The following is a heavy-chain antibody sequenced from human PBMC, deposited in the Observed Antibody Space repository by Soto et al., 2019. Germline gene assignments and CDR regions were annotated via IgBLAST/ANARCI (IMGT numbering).Heavy chain of an antibody. CDR2: ISDGGDLT. J-gene: IGHJ3*02. D-gene: IGHD3-10*01. CDR3: ARRVIGSSRAFDI. Sequence: GGSLRLSCAASGFAFSSHPMSWVRQAPEKGLEWVAGISDGGDLTYDADSVRGRFTISRDNSRNTLYLQMNSLRAEDTAVYYCARRVIGSSRAFDIWGQGTMVTVSS. V-gene: IGHV3-23*01. CDR1: GFAFSSHP.